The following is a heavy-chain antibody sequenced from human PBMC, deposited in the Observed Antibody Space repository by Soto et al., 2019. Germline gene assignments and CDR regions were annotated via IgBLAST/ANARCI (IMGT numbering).Heavy chain of an antibody. D-gene: IGHD2-2*01. CDR3: ATIVVVPAAAYYFDY. J-gene: IGHJ4*02. V-gene: IGHV4-34*01. CDR2: INHSGST. Sequence: SETLSLTCAVYGGSFSGYYWSWIRQPPGKGLEWIGEINHSGSTNYNPSLKSRVTISVDTSKNQFSLKLSSVTAADTAVYYCATIVVVPAAAYYFDYWGQGTLVTVSS. CDR1: GGSFSGYY.